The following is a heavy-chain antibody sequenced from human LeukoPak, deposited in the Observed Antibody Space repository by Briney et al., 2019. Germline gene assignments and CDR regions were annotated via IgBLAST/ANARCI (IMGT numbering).Heavy chain of an antibody. Sequence: GGSLRLSCAASGFTFSNAWMSWVRQAPGKGLEWVGRIKSKTDGGTTDYAAPVKGRFTISRDDSKNTLYLQMNSLKTEDTAVYYCTTDSNWPRQFQGFDYWGQGTLVTVSS. D-gene: IGHD5-24*01. CDR1: GFTFSNAW. V-gene: IGHV3-15*01. J-gene: IGHJ4*02. CDR2: IKSKTDGGTT. CDR3: TTDSNWPRQFQGFDY.